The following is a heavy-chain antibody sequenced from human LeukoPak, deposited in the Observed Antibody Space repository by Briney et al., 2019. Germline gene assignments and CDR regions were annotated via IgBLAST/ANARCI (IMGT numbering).Heavy chain of an antibody. D-gene: IGHD4-23*01. CDR2: VSGSGST. CDR1: GFTFSLYA. V-gene: IGHV3-23*01. Sequence: PGGPLRLSCAASGFTFSLYAMSWVRQAPGKGLEWVSAVSGSGSTYYADSVKGRFTISRNNSKSTLYLQMNSLRAEDTAIYYCAKDPTTVVTPFNYWGQGTLVTVSS. CDR3: AKDPTTVVTPFNY. J-gene: IGHJ4*02.